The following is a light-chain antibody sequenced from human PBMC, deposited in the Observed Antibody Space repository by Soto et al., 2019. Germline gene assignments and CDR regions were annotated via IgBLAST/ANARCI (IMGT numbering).Light chain of an antibody. Sequence: DIQMTQSPSTLSASVGDRVTITCRASQSINSWLAWYQQKPGKAPTLLIYKASSLRSGVPSRFSGSGSGTEFSLTISSLHPDDFATYYCQQYNSYPYTFGQGTKLEIK. CDR2: KAS. CDR1: QSINSW. V-gene: IGKV1-5*03. J-gene: IGKJ2*01. CDR3: QQYNSYPYT.